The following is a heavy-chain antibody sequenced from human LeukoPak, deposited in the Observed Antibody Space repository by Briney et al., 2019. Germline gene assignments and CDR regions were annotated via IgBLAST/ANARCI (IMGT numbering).Heavy chain of an antibody. CDR1: GFTFSDYS. J-gene: IGHJ4*02. CDR3: ARDPSYGDYALSDY. CDR2: ISSSGTTI. D-gene: IGHD4-17*01. V-gene: IGHV3-48*01. Sequence: GGSLRLSCAAPGFTFSDYSMNWVRQAPGKGLEWVSYISSSGTTIYSADSVKGRFTISRDNAKNSLYLQMNSLRAEDTAVYYCARDPSYGDYALSDYWGQGTLVTVSS.